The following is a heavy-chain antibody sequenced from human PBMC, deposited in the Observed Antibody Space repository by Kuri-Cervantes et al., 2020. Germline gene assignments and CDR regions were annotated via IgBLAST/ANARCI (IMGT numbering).Heavy chain of an antibody. Sequence: SETLSLTCTVSGGSISSSSYYWGWIHQPPGKGLEWIGYIYYSGSTNYNPSLKSRVTISVDTSKNQFSLKLSSVTAADTAVYYCARTGTGGSIEYYFDYWGQGTLVTVSS. CDR1: GGSISSSSYY. CDR2: IYYSGST. D-gene: IGHD7-27*01. CDR3: ARTGTGGSIEYYFDY. V-gene: IGHV4-61*05. J-gene: IGHJ4*02.